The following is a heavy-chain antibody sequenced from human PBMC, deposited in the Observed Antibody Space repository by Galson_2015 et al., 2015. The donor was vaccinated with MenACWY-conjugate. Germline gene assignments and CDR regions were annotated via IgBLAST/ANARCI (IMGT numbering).Heavy chain of an antibody. D-gene: IGHD3-16*01. CDR1: EFTFSSYE. CDR2: IRRIGSTI. Sequence: SLRLSCAASEFTFSSYEMSWVRQAPGKGLEWVADIRRIGSTIYYSDSVKGRFTISRDNAKNSLYLQMNSLRAEDTAVYYCARRAGPCLNWGQGTLVTVSS. V-gene: IGHV3-48*03. J-gene: IGHJ4*02. CDR3: ARRAGPCLN.